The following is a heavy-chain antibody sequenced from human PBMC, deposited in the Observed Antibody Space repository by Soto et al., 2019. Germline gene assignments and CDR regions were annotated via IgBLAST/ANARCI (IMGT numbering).Heavy chain of an antibody. V-gene: IGHV4-59*01. J-gene: IGHJ5*02. CDR2: IHYTGST. CDR1: GGSMSRYY. Sequence: SETLSLTCTVSGGSMSRYYCTWIRQPPGKGLEWIGNIHYTGSTSYNPSLKSRVTILLGTSTSQFSLKVSSVTAADTAVYYCARDLTISSTDGPLDPWGHGTLVTVSS. CDR3: ARDLTISSTDGPLDP. D-gene: IGHD1-1*01.